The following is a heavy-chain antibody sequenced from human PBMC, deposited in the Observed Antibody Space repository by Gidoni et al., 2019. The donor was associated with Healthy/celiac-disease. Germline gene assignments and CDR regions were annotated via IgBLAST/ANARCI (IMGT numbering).Heavy chain of an antibody. V-gene: IGHV1-69*01. CDR3: ARDIYCGGDCSRPD. CDR2: IIPIFGTA. D-gene: IGHD2-21*01. Sequence: QVQLVQSGAAVTQPGSSVKVSCTASGGTSSSYAIRWVRPAPGQGLEWVGGIIPIFGTANYAQKFQGRVTITADESTSTAYMELSSLRSEDTAVYYCARDIYCGGDCSRPDWGQGTLVTVSS. J-gene: IGHJ4*02. CDR1: GGTSSSYA.